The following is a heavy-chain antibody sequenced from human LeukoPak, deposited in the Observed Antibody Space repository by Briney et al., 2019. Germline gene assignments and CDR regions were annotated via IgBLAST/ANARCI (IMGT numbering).Heavy chain of an antibody. J-gene: IGHJ4*02. CDR2: IKQDGSEE. CDR3: AGASGGERY. CDR1: GFTFSSYW. D-gene: IGHD3-10*01. Sequence: PGGSLRLSCTVSGFTFSSYWMSWVRQAPGKGLEWVANIKQDGSEEFYVDSVRGRFTVSRDNAKNSLYLQMNNLRAEDTAVYYCAGASGGERYWGQGTLVTVSS. V-gene: IGHV3-7*04.